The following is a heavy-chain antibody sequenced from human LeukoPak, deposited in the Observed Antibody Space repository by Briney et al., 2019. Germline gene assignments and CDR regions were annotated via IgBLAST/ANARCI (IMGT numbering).Heavy chain of an antibody. D-gene: IGHD2/OR15-2a*01. V-gene: IGHV4-39*01. J-gene: IGHJ4*02. CDR2: IYYSGGT. CDR1: GGSISSSSYY. Sequence: PSETLSLTCTVSGGSISSSSYYWGWIRQPPGKGLEWIGSIYYSGGTYYNPSLKSRVTISVDTSKNQFSLKLSSVTAADTAVYYCARGLSLFDYWGQGTLVTVSS. CDR3: ARGLSLFDY.